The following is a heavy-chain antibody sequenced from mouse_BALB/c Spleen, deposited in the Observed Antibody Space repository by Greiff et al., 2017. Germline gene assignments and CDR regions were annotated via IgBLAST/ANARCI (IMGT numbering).Heavy chain of an antibody. D-gene: IGHD2-10*02. CDR1: GFTFSSYA. CDR3: ARGYGSYYAMDY. Sequence: EVQGVESGGGLVKPGGSLKLSCAASGFTFSSYAMSWVRQSPEKRLEWVAEISSGGSYTYYPDTVTGRFTISRDNAKNTLYLEMSSLRSEDTAMYYCARGYGSYYAMDYWGQGTSVTVSS. CDR2: ISSGGSYT. J-gene: IGHJ4*01. V-gene: IGHV5-9-4*01.